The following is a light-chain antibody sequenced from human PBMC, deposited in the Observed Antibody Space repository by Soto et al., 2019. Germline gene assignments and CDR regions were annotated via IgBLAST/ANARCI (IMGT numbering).Light chain of an antibody. CDR3: CSYAGSYTWV. Sequence: QSVLTQPRSVSGSPGQSVTTSCTGTNSDVGAYNYVSWYQQHPGKAPKLMLYDVSRRPSGVPDRFSGSKSGNTASLTISGLQAGDEADYYCCSYAGSYTWVFGGGTKLTVL. CDR2: DVS. J-gene: IGLJ3*02. CDR1: NSDVGAYNY. V-gene: IGLV2-11*01.